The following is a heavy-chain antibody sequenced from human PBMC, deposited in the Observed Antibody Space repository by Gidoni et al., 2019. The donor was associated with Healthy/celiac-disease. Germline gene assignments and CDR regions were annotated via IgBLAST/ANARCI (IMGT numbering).Heavy chain of an antibody. V-gene: IGHV3-9*01. CDR3: AKAYLFNAFDI. Sequence: EVQLVESGGGLVQPGRSLRLSFAASGFTFDDYAMHWVRQAPGKGMEWVSGISWNSGSIGYADSVKGRFTISRDNAKNSLYLQMNSLRAEDTALYYCAKAYLFNAFDIWGQGTMVTVSS. CDR2: ISWNSGSI. J-gene: IGHJ3*02. CDR1: GFTFDDYA. D-gene: IGHD3-16*01.